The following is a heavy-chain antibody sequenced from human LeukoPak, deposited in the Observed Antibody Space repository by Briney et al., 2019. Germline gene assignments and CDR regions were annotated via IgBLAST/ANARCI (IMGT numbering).Heavy chain of an antibody. D-gene: IGHD1-1*01. CDR1: GGSLSGFF. CDR2: IHDNGQT. V-gene: IGHV4-59*08. J-gene: IGHJ5*02. CDR3: ARASTNWSPPDR. Sequence: SETLSLTCTVSGGSLSGFFWSWIRQPPGKGLEWIGYIHDNGQTDYNPSLKRRVTIAQDTFNNEYSLKVSFLTAADTAMYFCARASTNWSPPDRWGQGTLVTVSS.